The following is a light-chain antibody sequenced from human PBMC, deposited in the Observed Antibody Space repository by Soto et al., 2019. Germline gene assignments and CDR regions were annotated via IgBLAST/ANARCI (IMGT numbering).Light chain of an antibody. CDR2: AAS. V-gene: IGKV1-6*01. J-gene: IGKJ4*01. Sequence: AIQMTQSPSSLSASVGDSVTITCRASQDIRNVLGWYRQKPGKAPELLIYAASTLQSGVPSRFIGSGSGTAFTLTISSLQSEDFATYYCLQHYNYPLTFDGGTKVEIK. CDR3: LQHYNYPLT. CDR1: QDIRNV.